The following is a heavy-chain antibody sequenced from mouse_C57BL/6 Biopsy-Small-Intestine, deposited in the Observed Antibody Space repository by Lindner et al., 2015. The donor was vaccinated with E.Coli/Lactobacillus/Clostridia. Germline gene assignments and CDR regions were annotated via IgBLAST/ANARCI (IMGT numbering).Heavy chain of an antibody. V-gene: IGHV1-74*01. CDR2: ISAYNGDT. CDR1: GYTFTSYG. J-gene: IGHJ1*01. Sequence: SVKVSCKASGYTFTSYGISWVRQAPGQGLEWMGWISAYNGDTNYAQKLQGRVTMTTDTSTSTAYMELRSLRSDDTAVYYCARDKVLIGYYGMDVWGQGTTVTVSS. CDR3: ARDKVLIGYYGMDV. D-gene: IGHD1-1*01.